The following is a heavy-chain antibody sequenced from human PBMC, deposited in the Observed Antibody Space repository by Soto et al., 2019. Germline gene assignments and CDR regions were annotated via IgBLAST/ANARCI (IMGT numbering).Heavy chain of an antibody. J-gene: IGHJ2*01. V-gene: IGHV3-23*01. CDR2: IGGSGGGT. D-gene: IGHD5-12*01. CDR1: GFSFTNYG. CDR3: AKYRGSAFHYWYFDV. Sequence: EVQVLESGGGLVQSGGSLRLSCAASGFSFTNYGMGWVRQAPGKGLEWVSAIGGSGGGTYYVDSVRGRFTTSRDNSKNTLYLQMNSLRAEDTAVYYCAKYRGSAFHYWYFDVWGRGTLVSVSS.